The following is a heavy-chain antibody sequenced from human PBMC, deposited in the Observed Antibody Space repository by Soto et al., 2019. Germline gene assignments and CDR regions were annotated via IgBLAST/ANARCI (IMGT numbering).Heavy chain of an antibody. D-gene: IGHD6-6*01. Sequence: QVQLVESGGGVVQPGRSLRLSCAASGFTFSSYGMHWVRQAPGKGLEWVAVISYDGSNKYYADSVKGRFTISRDNSKNTLYLQMNSLRAEDTAVYYCAKDLLRPVRAYGMDVWGQGTTVTVS. J-gene: IGHJ6*02. CDR1: GFTFSSYG. CDR3: AKDLLRPVRAYGMDV. V-gene: IGHV3-30*18. CDR2: ISYDGSNK.